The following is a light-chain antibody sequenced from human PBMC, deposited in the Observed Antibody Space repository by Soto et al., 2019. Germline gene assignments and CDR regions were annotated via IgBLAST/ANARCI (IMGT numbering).Light chain of an antibody. CDR3: QQLET. J-gene: IGKJ1*01. CDR2: KAS. V-gene: IGKV1-5*03. Sequence: DIQMTQSPSTLSASVGDRVTITCRASQSISSWLAWYQQKPGKAPKLLIYKASSLESGVPSRFSGSGSGTEFTLTICSLQPDDFATYYCQQLETFGQGTKVEIK. CDR1: QSISSW.